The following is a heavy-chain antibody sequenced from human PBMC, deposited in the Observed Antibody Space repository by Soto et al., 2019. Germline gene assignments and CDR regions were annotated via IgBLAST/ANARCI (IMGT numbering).Heavy chain of an antibody. D-gene: IGHD2-15*01. CDR3: ARSSVVAGSYYHGMDV. V-gene: IGHV3-33*01. CDR2: IWYDGSNK. CDR1: GFSFSSYA. J-gene: IGHJ6*02. Sequence: QVQLVESGGGVVQPGKSLRLSCAASGFSFSSYAMHWVRQAPGKGLEWEAVIWYDGSNKYCADSVQGRFTISRDNSKNSLYLQMNSLRVEDTAVYFCARSSVVAGSYYHGMDVWGQGTTVTVSS.